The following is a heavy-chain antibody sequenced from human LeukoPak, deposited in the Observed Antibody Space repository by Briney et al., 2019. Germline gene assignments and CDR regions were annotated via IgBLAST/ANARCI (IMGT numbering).Heavy chain of an antibody. CDR3: AIAPYDFWPRHYYYMDV. V-gene: IGHV4-4*09. J-gene: IGHJ6*03. CDR2: IYTSGST. CDR1: GGSISSYY. D-gene: IGHD3-3*01. Sequence: PSETLSLTCTVSGGSISSYYWSWIRQPPGKGLEWIGYIYTSGSTNYNPFLKSRVTISVDTSKNQFSLKLSSVTAADTAVYYCAIAPYDFWPRHYYYMDVWGKGTTVTVSS.